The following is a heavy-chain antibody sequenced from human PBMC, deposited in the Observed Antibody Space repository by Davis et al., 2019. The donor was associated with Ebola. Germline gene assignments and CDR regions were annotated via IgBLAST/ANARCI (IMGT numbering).Heavy chain of an antibody. CDR2: INSDGTYI. Sequence: GESLKISCTGSGFIFKNYAMNWVRQAPGKGLEWVSHINSDGTYIYYRDSVKGRFTISRDDAKSTLYLQINSLRDDDTAIYYCATDPDGWLDFDYWGQGTQVTVSS. D-gene: IGHD6-19*01. V-gene: IGHV3-48*02. J-gene: IGHJ4*02. CDR1: GFIFKNYA. CDR3: ATDPDGWLDFDY.